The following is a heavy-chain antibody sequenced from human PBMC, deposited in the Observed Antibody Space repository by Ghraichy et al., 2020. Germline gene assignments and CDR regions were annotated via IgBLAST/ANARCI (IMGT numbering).Heavy chain of an antibody. CDR2: ISSSSYI. V-gene: IGHV3-21*01. CDR1: GFTFSSYS. Sequence: GGSLRLSCAASGFTFSSYSMNWVRQAPGKGLEWVSSISSSSYIYYADSVKGRFTISRDNAKNSLYLQMNSLRAEDTAVYYCARDGTQDALDIWGQGTMVTVSS. D-gene: IGHD1-26*01. CDR3: ARDGTQDALDI. J-gene: IGHJ3*02.